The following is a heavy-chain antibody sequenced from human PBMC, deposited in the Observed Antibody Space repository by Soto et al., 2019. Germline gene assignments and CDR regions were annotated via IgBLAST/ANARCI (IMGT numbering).Heavy chain of an antibody. CDR1: GFTFSSYA. J-gene: IGHJ6*02. V-gene: IGHV3-30-3*01. CDR3: ARDLLGYCISTSCYKLYYYYYGKVV. D-gene: IGHD2-2*01. Sequence: GGSLRLSCAASGFTFSSYAMHWVRQAPGKGLEWVAVISYDGSNKYYADSVKGRFTISRDNSKSTLYLQMNSLRAEDTAVYYCARDLLGYCISTSCYKLYYYYYGKVVWGQGATVTVS. CDR2: ISYDGSNK.